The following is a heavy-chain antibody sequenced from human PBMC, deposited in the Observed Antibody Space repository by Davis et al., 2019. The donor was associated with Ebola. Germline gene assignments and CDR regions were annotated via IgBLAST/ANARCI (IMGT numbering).Heavy chain of an antibody. CDR1: GFIFSTYT. D-gene: IGHD6-19*01. V-gene: IGHV3-21*01. CDR3: AREVSGYSSGWYSWYFDL. CDR2: IDRSGRYI. J-gene: IGHJ2*01. Sequence: GGSLRLSCAASGFIFSTYTMNWVRQAPGKGLEWVSAIDRSGRYIYDADSARGRFTISRDNAKNSLYLQMNSLRAEDTAVYYCAREVSGYSSGWYSWYFDLWGRGTLVTVSS.